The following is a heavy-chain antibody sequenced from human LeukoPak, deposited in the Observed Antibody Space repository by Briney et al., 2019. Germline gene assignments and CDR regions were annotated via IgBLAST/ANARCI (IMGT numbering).Heavy chain of an antibody. CDR2: IKQDGVEQ. Sequence: VGSLRLSCAASGFTFSSYWMSWVRQAPGKGLEWVANIKQDGVEQYYVDSVEGRFTISRDNAKSSLFLQMNSLRAEDTAVYYCARISQRSFDPCGQGTLVTVSS. CDR3: ARISQRSFDP. D-gene: IGHD2-15*01. J-gene: IGHJ5*02. V-gene: IGHV3-7*05. CDR1: GFTFSSYW.